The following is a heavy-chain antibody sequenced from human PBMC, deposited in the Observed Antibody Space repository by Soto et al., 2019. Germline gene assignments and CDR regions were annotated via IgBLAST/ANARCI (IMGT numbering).Heavy chain of an antibody. D-gene: IGHD3-9*01. V-gene: IGHV1-18*04. Sequence: SAEVSCKESGYTITSYGISWVRQAPVQVLEWMGWISAYNGNTNYAQKLQGRVTMTTDTSTSTAYMELRSLRSDDTAVYYCARSPLRLYDILTGYYRAYYYGMDVWGQGNTVT. CDR3: ARSPLRLYDILTGYYRAYYYGMDV. CDR2: ISAYNGNT. J-gene: IGHJ6*02. CDR1: GYTITSYG.